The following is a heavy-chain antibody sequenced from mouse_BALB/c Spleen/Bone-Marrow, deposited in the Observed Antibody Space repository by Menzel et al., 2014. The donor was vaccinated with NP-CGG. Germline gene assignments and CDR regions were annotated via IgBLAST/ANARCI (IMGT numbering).Heavy chain of an antibody. CDR2: IRNEANGYTT. V-gene: IGHV7-3*02. CDR1: GLAFTDYY. Sequence: DVMLAESGGGLVQPGGSLRLSCATSGLAFTDYYMTWVRQPSGKALEWLSFIRNEANGYTTEYSASVKGRFIISRANSQSNLYLQKNTMGAENTAPEYCGRENSSTPTYWFLKVWGAGTTVTDPS. J-gene: IGHJ1*01. D-gene: IGHD1-1*01. CDR3: GRENSSTPTYWFLKV.